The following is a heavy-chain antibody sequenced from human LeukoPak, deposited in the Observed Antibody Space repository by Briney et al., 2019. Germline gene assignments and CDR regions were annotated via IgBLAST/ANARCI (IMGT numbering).Heavy chain of an antibody. CDR2: IYYSGST. J-gene: IGHJ6*03. Sequence: TLSLTCTVSGGSISSGGYYWSWIRQHPGKGLEWIGYIYYSGSTYYNPSLKSRVTISVDTSKNQFSLKLSSVTAADTAVYYCARSSGGNQYYYYYYMDVWGKGTTVTVSS. CDR3: ARSSGGNQYYYYYYMDV. CDR1: GGSISSGGYY. D-gene: IGHD1-14*01. V-gene: IGHV4-31*03.